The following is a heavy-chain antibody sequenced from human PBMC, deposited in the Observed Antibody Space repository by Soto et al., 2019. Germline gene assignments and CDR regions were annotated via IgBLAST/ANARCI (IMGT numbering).Heavy chain of an antibody. J-gene: IGHJ3*02. CDR1: GYTLTSYG. CDR2: ISAYNGNT. V-gene: IGHV1-18*01. Sequence: ASVKVSCKASGYTLTSYGISWVRQAPGQGLEWMGWISAYNGNTNYAQKLQGRVTMTTDTSTSTAYMELRSLRSDDTAVYYCAILVTTDYAFDIWGQGTMVTVSS. D-gene: IGHD4-17*01. CDR3: AILVTTDYAFDI.